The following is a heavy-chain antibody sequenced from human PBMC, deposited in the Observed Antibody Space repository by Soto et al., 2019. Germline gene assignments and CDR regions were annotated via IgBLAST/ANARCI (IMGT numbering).Heavy chain of an antibody. CDR1: GYTFTSYY. CDR2: INPSGGST. J-gene: IGHJ6*02. V-gene: IGHV1-46*01. Sequence: QVQLVQSGAEVKKPGASVKVSCKAPGYTFTSYYMHWVRQAPGQGLEWMGIINPSGGSTTYEHKFRGRVTMNRDTCTSTMYMELSSLRSEDAAVYYCARGDIVAIYGMDAWGQGTTVTVSS. D-gene: IGHD5-12*01. CDR3: ARGDIVAIYGMDA.